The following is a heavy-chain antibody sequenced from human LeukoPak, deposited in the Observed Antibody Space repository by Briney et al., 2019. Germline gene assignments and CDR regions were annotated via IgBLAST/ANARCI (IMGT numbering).Heavy chain of an antibody. CDR1: VFTFSSYS. D-gene: IGHD3-9*01. Sequence: PGGSLRLSCAASVFTFSSYSMNWVRQAPGKGREWVSYISSSSSTIYYADSVKGRFTISRDNAKNSLYLQMNSLRAEDTAVYYCASLDDILTGYYMDYWGQGTLVTVSS. V-gene: IGHV3-48*01. J-gene: IGHJ4*02. CDR3: ASLDDILTGYYMDY. CDR2: ISSSSSTI.